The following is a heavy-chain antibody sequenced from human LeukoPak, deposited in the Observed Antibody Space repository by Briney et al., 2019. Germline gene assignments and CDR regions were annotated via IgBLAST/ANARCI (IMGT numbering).Heavy chain of an antibody. CDR2: IYYSGST. CDR3: ARGRGYSGYFGYYYMDV. D-gene: IGHD5-12*01. CDR1: GGSISSYY. J-gene: IGHJ6*03. V-gene: IGHV4-59*01. Sequence: SETLSLTCTVSGGSISSYYWSWIRQPPGKGLERIGYIYYSGSTNYNPSLKSRVTISLDTSKNQFSLKLSSVTAADTAVYYCARGRGYSGYFGYYYMDVWGKGTTVTISS.